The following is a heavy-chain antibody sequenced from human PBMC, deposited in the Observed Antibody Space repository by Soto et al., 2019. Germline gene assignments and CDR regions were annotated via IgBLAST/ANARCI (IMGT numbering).Heavy chain of an antibody. CDR1: GFSFNTYW. D-gene: IGHD1-26*01. CDR3: ARAARSGAYSRGFW. V-gene: IGHV3-7*04. J-gene: IGHJ4*02. Sequence: GGSLRLSCAASGFSFNTYWMIWARQAPGKGLEWVASIKEDGNEEFYVDSVRGRFTISRDNAKSSLYLQMNSLRDDDTAVYYCARAARSGAYSRGFWWGQGTLVTVSS. CDR2: IKEDGNEE.